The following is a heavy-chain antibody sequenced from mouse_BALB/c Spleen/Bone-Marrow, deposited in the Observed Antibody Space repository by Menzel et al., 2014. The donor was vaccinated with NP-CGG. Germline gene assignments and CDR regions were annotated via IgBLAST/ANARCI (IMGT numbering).Heavy chain of an antibody. Sequence: VQLKDSGGDLVKPGGSLKLSCAASGFTFITYGMSWVRQTPDKRLEWVATISSGGSYTYYPDSVKGRFTISRDNAKNTLYLQMSSLKSEDTAMYYCARQGGYFDYWGQGTTLTVSS. V-gene: IGHV5-6*01. CDR2: ISSGGSYT. CDR1: GFTFITYG. J-gene: IGHJ2*01. CDR3: ARQGGYFDY.